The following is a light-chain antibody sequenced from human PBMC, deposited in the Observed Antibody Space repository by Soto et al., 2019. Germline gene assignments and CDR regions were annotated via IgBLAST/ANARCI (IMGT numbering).Light chain of an antibody. J-gene: IGKJ4*01. Sequence: DIQMYQSPSSLSASIGDRVTITCRASQSIRIHLNWYQQQPGRAPKLLIFAASSLQSGVPSRFRGSGSGTEFTLTISSLQPEDYASYFCQQSSNIPVTFGGGAKVDIK. CDR2: AAS. CDR3: QQSSNIPVT. V-gene: IGKV1-39*01. CDR1: QSIRIH.